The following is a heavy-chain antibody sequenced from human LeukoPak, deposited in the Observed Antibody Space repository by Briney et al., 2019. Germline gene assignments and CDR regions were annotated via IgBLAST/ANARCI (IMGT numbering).Heavy chain of an antibody. Sequence: SETLSLTCTVSGGSVSGSSIVNYYWSWIRQPPGKGLEWISYVSYSGETNFNPSLRSRVTMSVDTSKNHISLKLSSVNAADTAVYYCARGGMSTYYDSGGYYSYWGQGTLVTVSS. CDR2: VSYSGET. V-gene: IGHV4-61*03. CDR3: ARGGMSTYYDSGGYYSY. J-gene: IGHJ4*02. CDR1: GGSVSGSSIVNYY. D-gene: IGHD3-22*01.